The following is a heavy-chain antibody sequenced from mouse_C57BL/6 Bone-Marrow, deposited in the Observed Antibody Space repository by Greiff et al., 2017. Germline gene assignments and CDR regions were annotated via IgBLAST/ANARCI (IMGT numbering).Heavy chain of an antibody. J-gene: IGHJ4*01. CDR1: GYTFTSYW. CDR2: IDPSDSYT. CDR3: ARDYPYAMDY. D-gene: IGHD2-4*01. Sequence: VQLQQPGAELVKPGASVKVSCKASGYTFTSYWMHWVKQRPGQGLEWIGEIDPSDSYTNYNQKFKGKSTLTVDKSSSTAYMQLSSLTSEDSAVYYCARDYPYAMDYWGQGTSVTVSS. V-gene: IGHV1-69*01.